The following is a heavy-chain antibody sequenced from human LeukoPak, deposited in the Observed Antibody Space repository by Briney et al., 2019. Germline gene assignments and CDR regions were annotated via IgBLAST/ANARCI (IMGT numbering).Heavy chain of an antibody. Sequence: GASVKVSCKASGYTFTAYYMHWVQQAPGHGLEWMGIINPSAGSTTYAQKFQGRVAMTRDTSTSTVYMELSSLRSEDTAVYYCARDRRYNDYDYCFDSWGQGTLVTVSS. J-gene: IGHJ4*02. CDR2: INPSAGST. D-gene: IGHD5-12*01. CDR3: ARDRRYNDYDYCFDS. CDR1: GYTFTAYY. V-gene: IGHV1-46*01.